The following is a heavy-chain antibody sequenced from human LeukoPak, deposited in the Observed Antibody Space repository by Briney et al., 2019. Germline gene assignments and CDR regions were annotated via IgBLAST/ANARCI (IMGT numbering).Heavy chain of an antibody. Sequence: SETLSLTCSVYGGSFSGYYWSWIRQPPGKGLEWIGEINHRGSTNYNPSLKSRVTISVDTAKNQFSLRVTSVTAADTAVYYCARHGRGSGTYYKDRDNAWFDPWGQGTLVTVSS. J-gene: IGHJ5*02. CDR3: ARHGRGSGTYYKDRDNAWFDP. CDR2: INHRGST. V-gene: IGHV4-34*01. D-gene: IGHD3-10*01. CDR1: GGSFSGYY.